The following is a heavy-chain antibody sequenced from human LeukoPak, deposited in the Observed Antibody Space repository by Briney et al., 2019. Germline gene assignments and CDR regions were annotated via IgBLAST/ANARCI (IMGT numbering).Heavy chain of an antibody. Sequence: GGSLRLSCAASGFTFDDYAMHWVRQAPGNGLEWVSLISGDGGSTYYADSVKGRFTISRDNSKNSLYLQMNSLRTEDTALYYCAKDKGRIQLWPGTWFDPWGQGTLVTVSS. CDR1: GFTFDDYA. V-gene: IGHV3-43*02. D-gene: IGHD5-18*01. CDR2: ISGDGGST. CDR3: AKDKGRIQLWPGTWFDP. J-gene: IGHJ5*02.